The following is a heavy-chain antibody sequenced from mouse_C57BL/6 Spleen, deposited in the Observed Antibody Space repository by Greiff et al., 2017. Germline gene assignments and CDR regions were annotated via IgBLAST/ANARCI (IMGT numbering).Heavy chain of an antibody. CDR1: GFNIKDDY. J-gene: IGHJ2*01. CDR3: TAFYYDYDARVY. V-gene: IGHV14-4*01. D-gene: IGHD2-4*01. CDR2: IDPENGDT. Sequence: EVQLQESGAELVRPGASVKLSCTASGFNIKDDYMHWVKQRPEQGLEWIGWIDPENGDTEYASKFQGKATITADTSSNTAYLQLSSLTSEDTAVYYGTAFYYDYDARVYWGQGTTLTVSS.